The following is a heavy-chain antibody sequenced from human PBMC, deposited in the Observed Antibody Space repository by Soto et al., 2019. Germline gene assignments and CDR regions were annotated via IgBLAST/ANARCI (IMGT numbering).Heavy chain of an antibody. CDR2: ISYDGSNK. CDR3: AREGVGATSINFDY. V-gene: IGHV3-30-3*01. CDR1: GFTFSSYA. D-gene: IGHD1-26*01. Sequence: QVQLVESGGGVVQPGRSLRLSCAASGFTFSSYAMHWARQAPGKGLEWVAVISYDGSNKYYADSVKGRFTISRDNSKNTLYLQMNSLRAEDTAVYYCAREGVGATSINFDYWGQGTLVTVSS. J-gene: IGHJ4*02.